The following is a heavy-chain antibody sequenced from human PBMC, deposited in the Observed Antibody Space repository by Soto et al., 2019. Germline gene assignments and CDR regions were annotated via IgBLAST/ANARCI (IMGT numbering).Heavy chain of an antibody. D-gene: IGHD5-18*01. V-gene: IGHV4-59*01. CDR3: ARAGTAMVQLDY. Sequence: SETLSLTCTVSGGSISSYFWSWIRQPPGKGLEWIGYIYYSGSTNYNPSLKSRVTISVDTSKKQFSLKLSSVTAADTAVYYCARAGTAMVQLDYWGQATLVTVSS. J-gene: IGHJ4*02. CDR2: IYYSGST. CDR1: GGSISSYF.